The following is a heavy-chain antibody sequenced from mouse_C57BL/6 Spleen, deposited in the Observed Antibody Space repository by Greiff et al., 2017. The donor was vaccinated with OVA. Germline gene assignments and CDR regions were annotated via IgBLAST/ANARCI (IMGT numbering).Heavy chain of an antibody. CDR1: GYTFTDYY. CDR2: IYPGSGNT. CDR3: ATLYYYGREGYFDY. D-gene: IGHD1-1*01. J-gene: IGHJ2*01. Sequence: QVQLQQSGAELVRPGASVKLSCKASGYTFTDYYINWVKQRPGQGLEWIARIYPGSGNTYYNEKFKGKATLTAEKSSSTAYMQLSSLTSEDSAVYFCATLYYYGREGYFDYWGQGTTLTVSS. V-gene: IGHV1-76*01.